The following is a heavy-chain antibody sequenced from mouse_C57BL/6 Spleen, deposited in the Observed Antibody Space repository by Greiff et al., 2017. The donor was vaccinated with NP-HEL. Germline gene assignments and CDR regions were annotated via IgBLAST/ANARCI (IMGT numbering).Heavy chain of an antibody. Sequence: EVQLQQSGPVLVKPGASVKMSCKASGYTFTDYYMNWVKQSHGKSLEWIGVINPYNVGTSYNQKFKGKATLTVDKSSSTAYMELNSLTSEDSAVYFSAIGDTGTYFDVWDTGTTVTVSS. J-gene: IGHJ1*03. D-gene: IGHD1-1*01. CDR2: INPYNVGT. CDR3: AIGDTGTYFDV. V-gene: IGHV1-19*01. CDR1: GYTFTDYY.